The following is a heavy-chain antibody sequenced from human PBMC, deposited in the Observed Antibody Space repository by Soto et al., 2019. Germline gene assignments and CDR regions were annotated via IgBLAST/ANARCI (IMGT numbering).Heavy chain of an antibody. D-gene: IGHD2-15*01. CDR2: INPNGGST. V-gene: IGHV1-46*01. J-gene: IGHJ6*02. Sequence: QVQLVQSGAEEKKPGASVTFSCKASGYTFTSHYMQWVRQVPGQGLEWIGIINPNGGSTSYAQKFRGRVTMTRDTSTSTFYMELSSLRSEDTAVYYCARDRAYCSPYTTCYRPYYYDVDVWGQGTTVTVSS. CDR3: ARDRAYCSPYTTCYRPYYYDVDV. CDR1: GYTFTSHY.